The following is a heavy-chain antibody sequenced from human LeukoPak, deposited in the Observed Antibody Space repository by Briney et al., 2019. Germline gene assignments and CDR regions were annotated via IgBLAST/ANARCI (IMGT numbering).Heavy chain of an antibody. Sequence: SETLSLTCTVSGGSIYSHYCNWIRQSPGKELEWIGYIYKSGIINYNLSLKSRVTISVDTSKNQFSLKLSSVTAADTAIYYCATKVRGGFDIWGQGTMVTVSS. V-gene: IGHV4-59*11. J-gene: IGHJ3*02. CDR1: GGSIYSHY. CDR2: IYKSGII. D-gene: IGHD2-15*01. CDR3: ATKVRGGFDI.